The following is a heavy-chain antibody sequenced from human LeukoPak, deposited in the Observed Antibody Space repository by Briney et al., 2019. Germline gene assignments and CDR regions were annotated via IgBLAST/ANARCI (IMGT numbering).Heavy chain of an antibody. J-gene: IGHJ4*02. CDR2: ISGSGGST. CDR3: AKDITMIVVARTFDY. Sequence: GGSLRLSCAASGFTFSSYAMSWVRQAPGKGLEWVSAISGSGGSTYYADSVKGRFTISRDNSKNTLYLQMNSLRAEDTAVYYCAKDITMIVVARTFDYWGQGTLVTVSS. V-gene: IGHV3-23*01. D-gene: IGHD3-22*01. CDR1: GFTFSSYA.